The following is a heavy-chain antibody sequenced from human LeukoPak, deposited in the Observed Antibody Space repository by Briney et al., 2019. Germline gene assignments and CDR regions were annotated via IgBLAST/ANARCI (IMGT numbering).Heavy chain of an antibody. D-gene: IGHD3-22*01. Sequence: SETLSLTCTVSGGSISSSSYYWGWIRQPPGKGLEWIGSIYYSGSTYYNPSLKSRVTISVDTSKNQFSLKLSSVTAADTAVYYCARQGADSSGYYYLSYSDYWGQGTLVTVSS. CDR1: GGSISSSSYY. J-gene: IGHJ4*02. V-gene: IGHV4-39*01. CDR2: IYYSGST. CDR3: ARQGADSSGYYYLSYSDY.